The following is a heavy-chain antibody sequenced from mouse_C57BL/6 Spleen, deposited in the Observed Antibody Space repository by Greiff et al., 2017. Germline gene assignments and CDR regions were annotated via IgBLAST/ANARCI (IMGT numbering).Heavy chain of an antibody. CDR2: INPNNGGT. V-gene: IGHV1-26*01. CDR1: GYTFTDYY. D-gene: IGHD1-1*01. CDR3: ALYGSSEGFDY. Sequence: VQLQQSGPELVKPGASVKISCKASGYTFTDYYMNWVKQSHGKSLEWIGDINPNNGGTSYNQKFKGKATLTVDKSSSTAYMELRSLTSEDSAVYYCALYGSSEGFDYWGQGTTLTVSS. J-gene: IGHJ2*01.